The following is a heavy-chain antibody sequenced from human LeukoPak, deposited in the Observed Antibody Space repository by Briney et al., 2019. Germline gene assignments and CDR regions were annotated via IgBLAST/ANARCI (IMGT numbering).Heavy chain of an antibody. V-gene: IGHV3-74*01. CDR3: AKERSDYYDSSGYEDYFDY. CDR1: GFTFSRYW. CDR2: IGDDGSTT. Sequence: GGSLRLSCAASGFTFSRYWMHWVRQAPGKGLVWVSRIGDDGSTTAYADSVKGRFTISRDNAKNTLYLQMNSLRAEDTAVYYCAKERSDYYDSSGYEDYFDYWGQGTLVTVSS. J-gene: IGHJ4*02. D-gene: IGHD3-22*01.